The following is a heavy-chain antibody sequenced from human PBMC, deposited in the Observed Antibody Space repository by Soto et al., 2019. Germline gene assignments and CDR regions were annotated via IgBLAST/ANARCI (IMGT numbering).Heavy chain of an antibody. CDR3: ARDSRIAAAGTKNWFDP. CDR1: GCTASSTY. D-gene: IGHD6-13*01. Sequence: GGSLRLSCAASGCTASSTYMSWVRQAPGKGLEWVSVIYSGGSTYYADSVKGRFTISRDNSKNTLYLQMNSLRAEDTAVYYCARDSRIAAAGTKNWFDPWGQGTLVTVSS. CDR2: IYSGGST. V-gene: IGHV3-66*01. J-gene: IGHJ5*02.